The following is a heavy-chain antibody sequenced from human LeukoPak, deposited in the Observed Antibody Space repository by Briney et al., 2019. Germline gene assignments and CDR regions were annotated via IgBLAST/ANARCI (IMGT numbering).Heavy chain of an antibody. Sequence: HPGRSLRLSCAASGFTFSSYAMSWVRQAPGKGLEWVSAISGSGGSTYYADSVKGRFTISIDNSKNTLYLQMNSLRAEDTAVYYCANQGSYANPNFDYWGQGALVTVSS. CDR1: GFTFSSYA. D-gene: IGHD1-26*01. V-gene: IGHV3-23*01. CDR2: ISGSGGST. J-gene: IGHJ4*02. CDR3: ANQGSYANPNFDY.